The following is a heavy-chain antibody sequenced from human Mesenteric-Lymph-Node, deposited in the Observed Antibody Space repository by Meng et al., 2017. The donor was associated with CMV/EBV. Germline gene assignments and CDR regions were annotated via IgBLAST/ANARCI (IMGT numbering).Heavy chain of an antibody. CDR2: ISSSGSTI. CDR3: ARNKSNYLDS. Sequence: GGSLRPSCAASGFTFSSYEMNWVRQAPGKGLEWVSYISSSGSTIYYADSVKGRFIISRDNAKNTLYLQMNRLRAEDTALYYCARNKSNYLDSWGRGTLVTVSS. D-gene: IGHD3-10*01. J-gene: IGHJ4*02. V-gene: IGHV3-48*03. CDR1: GFTFSSYE.